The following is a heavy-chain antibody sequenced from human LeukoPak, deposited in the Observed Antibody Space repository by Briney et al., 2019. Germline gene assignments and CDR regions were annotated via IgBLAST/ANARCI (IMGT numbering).Heavy chain of an antibody. J-gene: IGHJ4*02. CDR2: INWNGGGI. D-gene: IGHD2-2*01. V-gene: IGHV3-20*04. Sequence: GGSLRLSCAASGFTFSSYSMSWVRQPPGKGLEWVSGINWNGGGIGYADSVKGRFTISRDNVKNSLYLQMNSLRAEDTALYYCARGRSTFDYWGQGTLVTVSS. CDR3: ARGRSTFDY. CDR1: GFTFSSYS.